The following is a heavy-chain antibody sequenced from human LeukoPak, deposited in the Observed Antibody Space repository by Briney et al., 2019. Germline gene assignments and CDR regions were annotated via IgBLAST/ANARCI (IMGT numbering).Heavy chain of an antibody. CDR3: ARYPHSSGFTDY. CDR1: GYTFTGYY. D-gene: IGHD3-22*01. CDR2: INPNSGGT. J-gene: IGHJ4*02. Sequence: ASVKVSCKASGYTFTGYYMHWVRQAPGQGLEWMGWINPNSGGTNCAQKFQGRVTMTRDTSISTAYMELSRLRSDDTAVYYCARYPHSSGFTDYWGQGTLVTVSS. V-gene: IGHV1-2*02.